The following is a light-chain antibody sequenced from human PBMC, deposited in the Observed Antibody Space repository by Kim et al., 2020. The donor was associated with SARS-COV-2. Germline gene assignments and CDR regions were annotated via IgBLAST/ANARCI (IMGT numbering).Light chain of an antibody. CDR2: DAS. CDR1: QSVSSY. Sequence: LSLSPGERATLSCRASQSVSSYLAWYQQKPGQAPRLLIYDASNRATGIPARFSGSGSGTDFTLAISSLEPEDFAVYYCQQRSNWYTFGQGTKLEIK. V-gene: IGKV3-11*01. CDR3: QQRSNWYT. J-gene: IGKJ2*01.